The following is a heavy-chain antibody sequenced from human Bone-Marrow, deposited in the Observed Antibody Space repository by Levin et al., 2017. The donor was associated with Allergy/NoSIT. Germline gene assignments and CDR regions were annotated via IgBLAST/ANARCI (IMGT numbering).Heavy chain of an antibody. V-gene: IGHV3-23*01. CDR2: ISGAGGGSR. J-gene: IGHJ4*02. Sequence: LSLTCAASGFTFRSFAMSWVRQAPGKGLEWISIISGAGGGSRYYADSVKGRFTISRDNSKNTLFLQMGSLRVEDTAVYYCVKGYDYGFDHWGQGTLVTVSS. D-gene: IGHD3-16*01. CDR1: GFTFRSFA. CDR3: VKGYDYGFDH.